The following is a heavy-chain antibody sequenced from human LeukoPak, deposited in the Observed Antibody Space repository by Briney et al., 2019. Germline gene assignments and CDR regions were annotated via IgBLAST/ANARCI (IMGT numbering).Heavy chain of an antibody. J-gene: IGHJ6*03. CDR2: VYYSGTT. D-gene: IGHD3/OR15-3a*01. Sequence: SETLSLTCTVSGGSISSHYWSWIRQPPGKGLDWIGYVYYSGTTNYNPSLKSRATMSVDTSKNQFSLKLDSVTAADTAVYYCARVDFAGDYYYYYMDVWGQGTLVTVSS. V-gene: IGHV4-59*11. CDR3: ARVDFAGDYYYYYMDV. CDR1: GGSISSHY.